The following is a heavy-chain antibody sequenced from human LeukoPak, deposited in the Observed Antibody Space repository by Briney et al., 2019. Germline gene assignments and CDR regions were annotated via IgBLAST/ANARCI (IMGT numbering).Heavy chain of an antibody. V-gene: IGHV4-59*01. CDR3: ARGRCYDSSVDAFDI. CDR2: IYYSGST. D-gene: IGHD3-22*01. J-gene: IGHJ3*02. Sequence: PSETLSLTCTVSGGSISGYYWSWMRQPPGKGLEWIGYIYYSGSTNYNPSLKSRVTISVDTSKNQFSLKLSSVTAADTAVYYCARGRCYDSSVDAFDIWGQGTMVTVSS. CDR1: GGSISGYY.